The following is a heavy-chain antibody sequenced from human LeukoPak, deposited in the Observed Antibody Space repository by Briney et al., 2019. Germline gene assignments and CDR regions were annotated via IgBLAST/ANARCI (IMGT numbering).Heavy chain of an antibody. Sequence: GASVKVSCKASGYTFTSYGISWVRQAPGQGLEWIGWISAYNGNTNYAQKLQGRVTMTTDTSTSTAYMELRSLRSDDTAVYYCARGQRIAARSWFDPWGQGTLVTVSS. CDR1: GYTFTSYG. CDR3: ARGQRIAARSWFDP. D-gene: IGHD6-6*01. J-gene: IGHJ5*02. V-gene: IGHV1-18*01. CDR2: ISAYNGNT.